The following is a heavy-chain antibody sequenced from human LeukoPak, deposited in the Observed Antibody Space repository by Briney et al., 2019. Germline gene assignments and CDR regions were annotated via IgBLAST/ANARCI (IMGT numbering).Heavy chain of an antibody. CDR3: TRESGSYHGNDY. CDR1: GYTFTGHC. Sequence: ASVKVSCKASGYTFTGHCMHWVRQAPGQGLEWMGRINPNNGATNYAQKLQGRVTITGDTSISTAYMELSSLRSDDTAVYYCTRESGSYHGNDYWGQGTLVTVSS. J-gene: IGHJ4*02. D-gene: IGHD1-26*01. V-gene: IGHV1-2*06. CDR2: INPNNGAT.